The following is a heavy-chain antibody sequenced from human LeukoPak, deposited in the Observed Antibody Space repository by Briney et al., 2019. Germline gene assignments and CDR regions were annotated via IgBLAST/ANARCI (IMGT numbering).Heavy chain of an antibody. Sequence: SETLSLTCTVSGDSISSGDYYWSWIRQPAGKGLEWIGRISSSGSTNYNPSLKSRVTISVDTSKNQFSLKLSSVTAADTAVYYCATRGGGRGIAAAGDFDYWGQGILVTVSS. CDR3: ATRGGGRGIAAAGDFDY. D-gene: IGHD6-13*01. CDR2: ISSSGST. CDR1: GDSISSGDYY. J-gene: IGHJ4*02. V-gene: IGHV4-61*02.